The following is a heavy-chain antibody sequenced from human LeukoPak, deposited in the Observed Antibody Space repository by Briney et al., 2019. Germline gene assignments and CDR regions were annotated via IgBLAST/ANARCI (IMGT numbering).Heavy chain of an antibody. CDR1: GGSISSYY. V-gene: IGHV4-59*01. CDR2: IYYSGST. Sequence: SETLSLTCTVSGGSISSYYWGWIRQPPGKGLEWIGYIYYSGSTNYNPSLKSRVTISVDTSKNQFSLKLSSVTAADTAVYYCAREISGVDSGSYYFAFDIWGQGTMVTVSS. J-gene: IGHJ3*02. D-gene: IGHD1-26*01. CDR3: AREISGVDSGSYYFAFDI.